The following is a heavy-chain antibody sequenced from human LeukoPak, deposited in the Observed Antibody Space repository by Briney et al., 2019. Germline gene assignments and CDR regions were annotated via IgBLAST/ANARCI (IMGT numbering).Heavy chain of an antibody. Sequence: SETLSLTSTVSGGSINSDYWTWIRQSPGKGLEWIGYIAYNGIPNYNPSLKSRVTISVDTSKNQFSLKLSSVTAADTAVYYCARERVTTTKEFAFDIWGQGTMVTVSS. J-gene: IGHJ3*02. CDR1: GGSINSDY. V-gene: IGHV4-59*01. CDR2: IAYNGIP. D-gene: IGHD1-1*01. CDR3: ARERVTTTKEFAFDI.